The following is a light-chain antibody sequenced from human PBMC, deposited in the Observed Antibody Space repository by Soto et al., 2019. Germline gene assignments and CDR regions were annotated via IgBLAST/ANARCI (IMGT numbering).Light chain of an antibody. J-gene: IGKJ1*01. CDR3: QQYYSTPWT. CDR2: WAS. Sequence: DIVMTQSPDSLAVSLGERATINCTSSQSVLYTSNNRNYLAWYQQKPRQPPKLLIYWASARESGVPDRFSGSGSGIDFTLTISSLQAEDVAVYYCQQYYSTPWTFGPGTKVEIK. V-gene: IGKV4-1*01. CDR1: QSVLYTSNNRNY.